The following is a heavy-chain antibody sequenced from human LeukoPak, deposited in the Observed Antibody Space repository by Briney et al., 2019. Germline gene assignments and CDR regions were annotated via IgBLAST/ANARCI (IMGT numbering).Heavy chain of an antibody. CDR2: ISSTSSYI. V-gene: IGHV3-21*01. J-gene: IGHJ6*02. CDR3: ARARSGGISSYYYYGMDV. Sequence: PGGSLRLSCAASGFTFSSYSMNWVRQAPGKGLEWVSSISSTSSYIYYADSLKGRFTISRDNAKNSLYLQMNSLRAEDTAVYYCARARSGGISSYYYYGMDVWGQGTTVTVSS. CDR1: GFTFSSYS. D-gene: IGHD1-26*01.